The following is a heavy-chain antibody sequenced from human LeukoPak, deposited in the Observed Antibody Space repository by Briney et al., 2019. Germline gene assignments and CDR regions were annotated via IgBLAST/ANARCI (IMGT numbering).Heavy chain of an antibody. J-gene: IGHJ4*02. Sequence: PGRSLRLSCAASGFTFSNYGMHWVRQAPGKGLEWVAVIWYDGGDKYYADSVKGRFTISRDNSKNTLYLQMNSLRPEDTAMYYCAKDGVAAAEEDYWGQGTLVTVSS. CDR3: AKDGVAAAEEDY. CDR2: IWYDGGDK. CDR1: GFTFSNYG. V-gene: IGHV3-33*03. D-gene: IGHD6-13*01.